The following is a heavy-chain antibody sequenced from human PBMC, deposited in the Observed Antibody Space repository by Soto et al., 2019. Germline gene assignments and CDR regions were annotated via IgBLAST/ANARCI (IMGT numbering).Heavy chain of an antibody. CDR1: GGTFSSYA. J-gene: IGHJ3*02. CDR2: IILIFGTA. CDR3: ASGQYYDSSGYYYDAFDI. Sequence: ASVKVSCKASGGTFSSYAISWVRQAPGQGLEWMGGIILIFGTANYPQKFQGRITITADESTSTAYMELSSLRSEDAAVYYCASGQYYDSSGYYYDAFDIWGQGTLVTVSS. V-gene: IGHV1-69*13. D-gene: IGHD3-22*01.